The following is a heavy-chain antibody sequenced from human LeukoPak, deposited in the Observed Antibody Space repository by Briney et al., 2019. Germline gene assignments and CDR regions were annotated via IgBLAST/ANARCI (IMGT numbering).Heavy chain of an antibody. D-gene: IGHD3-10*01. J-gene: IGHJ5*02. CDR2: IYYSGST. V-gene: IGHV4-59*08. CDR3: ARLGYGSLGIDP. CDR1: GGSISSYY. Sequence: SETLSLTCTVSGGSISSYYWSWIRQPPGKGLEWIGYIYYSGSTNYNPSLKSRVTISVDASKNQFSLKLSSVTAADTAVYYCARLGYGSLGIDPWGQGTLVTVSS.